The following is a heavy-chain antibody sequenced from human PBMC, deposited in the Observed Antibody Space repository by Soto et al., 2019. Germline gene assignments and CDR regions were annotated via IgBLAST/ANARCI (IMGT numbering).Heavy chain of an antibody. CDR3: AHRPSGWFLFDY. J-gene: IGHJ4*02. CDR2: IYWNGDK. V-gene: IGHV2-5*01. CDR1: GFSLSTSGVG. Sequence: QITLKESGPTLVKPTQTLTLTCTFSGFSLSTSGVGVGWIRQSPGKALQWLALIYWNGDKRYNPSLKTRLTITKDNSKNQVVLTLTNMDPVDTATYYCAHRPSGWFLFDYWGQGTLVTVSS. D-gene: IGHD6-19*01.